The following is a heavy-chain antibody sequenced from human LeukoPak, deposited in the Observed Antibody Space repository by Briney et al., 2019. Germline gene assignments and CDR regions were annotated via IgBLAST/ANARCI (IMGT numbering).Heavy chain of an antibody. Sequence: LVASVKVSCKVSGYTLTELSMHWVRQAPGKGLEWMGGFDPEDGETIYAQKFQGRVTMTEDTSTDTAYMELSSRRSEDTAVYYCAMQLERAGYWFDPWGQGTLVTVSS. J-gene: IGHJ5*02. CDR1: GYTLTELS. V-gene: IGHV1-24*01. CDR2: FDPEDGET. CDR3: AMQLERAGYWFDP. D-gene: IGHD1-1*01.